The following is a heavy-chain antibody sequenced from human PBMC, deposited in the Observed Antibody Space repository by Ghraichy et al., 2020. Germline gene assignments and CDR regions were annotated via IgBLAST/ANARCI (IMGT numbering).Heavy chain of an antibody. V-gene: IGHV3-21*01. CDR1: GFTFSSYS. CDR3: ARGAILEWSPYFDY. J-gene: IGHJ4*02. D-gene: IGHD3-3*01. Sequence: GGSLRLSCAASGFTFSSYSMNWVRQAPGKGLEWVSSISSSSSYIYYADSVKGRFTISRDNAKNSLYLQMNSLRAEDTAVYYCARGAILEWSPYFDYWGQGTLVTVSS. CDR2: ISSSSSYI.